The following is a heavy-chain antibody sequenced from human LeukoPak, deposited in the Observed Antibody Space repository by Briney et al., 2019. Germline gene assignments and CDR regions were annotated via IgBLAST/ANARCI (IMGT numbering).Heavy chain of an antibody. CDR2: IIPIFGTA. J-gene: IGHJ4*02. CDR1: GGTFSSYA. CDR3: AGGRAAGRSAGLDDY. V-gene: IGHV1-69*05. D-gene: IGHD6-13*01. Sequence: SVKVSCKASGGTFSSYAISWVRQAPGQGLEWMGRIIPIFGTANYAQKFQGRVTITTDESTSTAYMELSSLRSEDTAVYYCAGGRAAGRSAGLDDYWGQGTLVTVSS.